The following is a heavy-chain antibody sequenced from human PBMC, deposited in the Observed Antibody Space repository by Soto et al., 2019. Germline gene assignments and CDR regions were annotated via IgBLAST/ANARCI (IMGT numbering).Heavy chain of an antibody. V-gene: IGHV1-24*01. CDR2: FDPEDGET. CDR1: GYTLTELS. J-gene: IGHJ4*02. D-gene: IGHD4-17*01. CDR3: ATVTYGDYAPTFDY. Sequence: ASVKVSCKVSGYTLTELSMHWVRQAPGKGLEWMGGFDPEDGETIYAQKFQGGVTMTEDTSTDTAYMELSSLRSEDTAVYYCATVTYGDYAPTFDYWGQGTLVTVSS.